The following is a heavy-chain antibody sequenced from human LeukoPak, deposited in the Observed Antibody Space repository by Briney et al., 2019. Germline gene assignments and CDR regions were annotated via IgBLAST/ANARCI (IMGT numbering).Heavy chain of an antibody. V-gene: IGHV4-59*01. J-gene: IGHJ6*02. CDR2: IYYGGST. D-gene: IGHD3-10*01. Sequence: SETLSLTCTVSGGSISSYYWSWIRQPPGKGLEWIGYIYYGGSTNYNPSLKSRVTISVDTSKNQFSLKLSSVTAADTAVYYCARDRYYYGSGRPPYYYGMDVWGQGTTVTVSS. CDR3: ARDRYYYGSGRPPYYYGMDV. CDR1: GGSISSYY.